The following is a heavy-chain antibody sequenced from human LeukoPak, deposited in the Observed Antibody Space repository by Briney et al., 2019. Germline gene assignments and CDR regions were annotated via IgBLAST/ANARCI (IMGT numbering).Heavy chain of an antibody. Sequence: GGSLRLSCAASGFTFNTYTLNWVRQAPGKGLEWVASISSGSVYIYYGDSLKGRFTISRDNVKNSLYLQMNSLTAEDTAVYYAAGDGAYGTPFGANNNNRAVGGKGTTVTVSS. CDR1: GFTFNTYT. D-gene: IGHD3-3*01. V-gene: IGHV3-21*01. J-gene: IGHJ6*03. CDR2: ISSGSVYI. CDR3: AGDGAYGTPFGANNNNRAV.